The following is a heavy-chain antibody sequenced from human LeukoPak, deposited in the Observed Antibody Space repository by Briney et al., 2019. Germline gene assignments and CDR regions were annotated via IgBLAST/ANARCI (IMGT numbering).Heavy chain of an antibody. V-gene: IGHV3-48*03. J-gene: IGHJ4*02. D-gene: IGHD5-18*01. Sequence: GGSLRLSCAASGFTFSSYELNWVRQAPGKGLEWVSYISSSGSTIYYADSVKGRFTISRDNAKNSLYLQMNSLRAEDTAVYYCARGYSYGSDYWGQGTLVTVSS. CDR2: ISSSGSTI. CDR1: GFTFSSYE. CDR3: ARGYSYGSDY.